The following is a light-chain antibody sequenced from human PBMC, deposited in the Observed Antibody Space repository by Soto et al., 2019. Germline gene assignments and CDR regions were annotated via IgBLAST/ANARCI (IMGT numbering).Light chain of an antibody. Sequence: EIVMTQSPATLSVAPGGRVTLSLRASQGVSRKLAWYQHKSGQAPRLLISGASTGATGIPARFSGSGSGTEFTLTISSLQSEDCAIYYCQQYYTWPITFGGGTKVDIK. CDR2: GAS. V-gene: IGKV3-15*01. J-gene: IGKJ4*01. CDR3: QQYYTWPIT. CDR1: QGVSRK.